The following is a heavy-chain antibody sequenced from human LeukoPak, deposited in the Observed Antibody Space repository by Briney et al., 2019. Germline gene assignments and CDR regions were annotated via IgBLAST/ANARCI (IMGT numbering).Heavy chain of an antibody. J-gene: IGHJ4*02. CDR3: ARAPIVVVPAALGGVDY. CDR1: GYTFTSYG. Sequence: ASVKVSCKASGYTFTSYGISWVRQAPGQGLEWMGWISAYNGNTNYAQKLQGRVTMTTDISTSTAYMELRSLRSDDTAVYYCARAPIVVVPAALGGVDYWGQGTLVTVSS. D-gene: IGHD2-2*01. CDR2: ISAYNGNT. V-gene: IGHV1-18*01.